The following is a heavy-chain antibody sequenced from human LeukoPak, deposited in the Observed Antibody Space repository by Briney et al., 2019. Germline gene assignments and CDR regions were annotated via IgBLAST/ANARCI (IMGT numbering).Heavy chain of an antibody. J-gene: IGHJ4*02. CDR2: IYTGGNT. CDR1: GFTISNNY. D-gene: IGHD4-17*01. Sequence: GGSLRLSCAASGFTISNNYMSWVRQAPGKGLEWVSVIYTGGNTYYADSVKGRFTISRAISTNTVYLQMNNLRAEDTAVYFCAKDGYGDYLFDSWGQGTLVTVSS. CDR3: AKDGYGDYLFDS. V-gene: IGHV3-53*01.